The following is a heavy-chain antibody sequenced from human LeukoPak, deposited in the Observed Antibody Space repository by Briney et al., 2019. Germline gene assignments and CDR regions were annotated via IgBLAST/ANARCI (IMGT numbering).Heavy chain of an antibody. CDR3: ARRNSSSSSFDY. CDR1: GGSISSYY. J-gene: IGHJ4*02. CDR2: IYYSGST. V-gene: IGHV4-59*01. D-gene: IGHD6-6*01. Sequence: PSETLSLTCTVSGGSISSYYWSWIRQPPGKGLEWIGYIYYSGSTNYNPSLKSRVTISVDTSKNQFSLKLSSVTAADTAVYYCARRNSSSSSFDYWGQGALVTVSS.